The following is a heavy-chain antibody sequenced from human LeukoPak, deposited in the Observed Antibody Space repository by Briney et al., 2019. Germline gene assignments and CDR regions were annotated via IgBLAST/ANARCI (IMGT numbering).Heavy chain of an antibody. Sequence: GGSLRLSCAAPELTISSYRMNWVRQATGKGLQWVAYISSSSSTIYYADSVKGRFTISRDNAKNSLYLQMNSLRAEDTAVYYCARALWFGETFPAYWGQGTLVTVSS. CDR2: ISSSSSTI. CDR3: ARALWFGETFPAY. V-gene: IGHV3-48*01. D-gene: IGHD3-10*01. CDR1: ELTISSYR. J-gene: IGHJ4*02.